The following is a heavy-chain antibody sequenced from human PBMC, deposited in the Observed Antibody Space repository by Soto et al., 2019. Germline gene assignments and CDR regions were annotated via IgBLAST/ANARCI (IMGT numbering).Heavy chain of an antibody. CDR1: GGSFSGYS. D-gene: IGHD5-12*01. CDR2: VNDSGNS. Sequence: QVQLHQWGAGQLRPSETLSLTCGVSGGSFSGYSLSWIRQPPGKGLEWIGEVNDSGNSNYNPSLKRRVVISADKHKKEFSLKMHTVTAADTGVYYCARVRGWLPAEMVDLWGQGALVTVSS. J-gene: IGHJ5*02. V-gene: IGHV4-34*01. CDR3: ARVRGWLPAEMVDL.